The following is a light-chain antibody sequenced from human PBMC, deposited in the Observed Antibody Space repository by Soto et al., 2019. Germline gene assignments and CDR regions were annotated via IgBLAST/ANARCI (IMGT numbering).Light chain of an antibody. V-gene: IGLV2-14*03. J-gene: IGLJ2*01. CDR3: SSYTSNNTRI. CDR2: DVS. CDR1: NRDVGGYNY. Sequence: QSALTQPASVSGSPGQSIAISCTGTNRDVGGYNYVSWYQQHPGKVPKLMICDVSNRPSGVSNRFSGSKSGNTASLTISGLQAEDEADYYCSSYTSNNTRIFGGGTKLTVL.